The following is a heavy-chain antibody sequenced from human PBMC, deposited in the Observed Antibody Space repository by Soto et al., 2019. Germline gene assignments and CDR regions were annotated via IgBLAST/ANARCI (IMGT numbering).Heavy chain of an antibody. CDR1: GGTFSSYT. V-gene: IGHV1-69*02. D-gene: IGHD6-13*01. Sequence: QVQLVQSGAEVKKPGSSVKVSCKASGGTFSSYTISWVRQAPGQGLEWMGRIIPILGIANYAQKFQGRVTITADKSTSTAYMELSSLRSEDTAVYYCALIPKRGGSRVGYYYGMDVWGQGTTVTVSS. CDR2: IIPILGIA. J-gene: IGHJ6*02. CDR3: ALIPKRGGSRVGYYYGMDV.